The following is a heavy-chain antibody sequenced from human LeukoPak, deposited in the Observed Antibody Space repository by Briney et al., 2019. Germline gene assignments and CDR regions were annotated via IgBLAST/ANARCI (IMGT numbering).Heavy chain of an antibody. D-gene: IGHD6-6*01. V-gene: IGHV3-23*01. CDR3: AKDRGSSSPMRYYFGY. J-gene: IGHJ4*02. CDR2: ISGSGGST. CDR1: GFTFSSYA. Sequence: GGSLRLSCAASGFTFSSYALSWVRQAPGKGLEWVSAISGSGGSTYYADSVKGRFSISRDSSKNTLYLQMDSLRAEDTAVYYCAKDRGSSSPMRYYFGYWGQGTLVTVSS.